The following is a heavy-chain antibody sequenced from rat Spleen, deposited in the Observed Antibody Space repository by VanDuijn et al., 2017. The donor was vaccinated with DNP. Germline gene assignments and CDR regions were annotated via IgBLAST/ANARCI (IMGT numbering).Heavy chain of an antibody. J-gene: IGHJ3*01. Sequence: EVQLVESGGGVVQPGNSLKLSCEASVSTFSDYNIAWARQAPKKGLEWVAYMRYEGDNTYHGDSVKGRFTISRDNAKSTLYLQMDSLKSEDTATYYCATHDLTTVAGGQGTLVTVSS. V-gene: IGHV5S10*01. CDR2: MRYEGDNT. CDR1: VSTFSDYN. D-gene: IGHD1-3*01. CDR3: ATHDLTTVA.